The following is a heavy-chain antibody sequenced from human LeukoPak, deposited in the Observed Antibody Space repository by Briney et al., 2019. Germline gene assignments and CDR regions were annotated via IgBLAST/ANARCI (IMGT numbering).Heavy chain of an antibody. CDR2: INPSGGST. CDR3: ARGIGDSSGYLVLLYYFDY. D-gene: IGHD3-22*01. V-gene: IGHV1-46*01. CDR1: GYTFTSYY. J-gene: IGHJ4*02. Sequence: ASVKVSCKASGYTFTSYYMHWVRQAPGQGLEWMGIINPSGGSTSYAQKFQGRVTMTRDTSISTAYMELSRLRSDDTAVYFCARGIGDSSGYLVLLYYFDYWGQGTLVTVSS.